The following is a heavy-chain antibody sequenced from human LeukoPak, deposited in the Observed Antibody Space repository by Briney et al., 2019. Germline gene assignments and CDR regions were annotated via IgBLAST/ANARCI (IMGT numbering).Heavy chain of an antibody. CDR3: VKRATVGAPSPLFDY. CDR2: ITDNAYST. J-gene: IGHJ4*02. Sequence: GGSLRLSCLASGFTSSTYAIHWVRQAPGKGLEYISAITDNAYSTYYADSVKGRFTISRDNSKNTLYLQMSSLTPEDTAVYYCVKRATVGAPSPLFDYWGQGTLVTVSS. V-gene: IGHV3-64D*09. D-gene: IGHD1-26*01. CDR1: GFTSSTYA.